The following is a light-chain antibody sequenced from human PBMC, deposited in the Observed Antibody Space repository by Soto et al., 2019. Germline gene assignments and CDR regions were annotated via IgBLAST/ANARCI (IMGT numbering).Light chain of an antibody. V-gene: IGKV1-12*01. CDR1: QDISSW. CDR3: QQASSFPPT. J-gene: IGKJ5*01. Sequence: DIQMTQSPSSVSASVGDRVTITCRASQDISSWLAWYQQKPGKAPKIMIYAASSLQGGVPSRFSGSGSGTGFTLTISSLQPEGFATYYCQQASSFPPTFGQGTRLEI. CDR2: AAS.